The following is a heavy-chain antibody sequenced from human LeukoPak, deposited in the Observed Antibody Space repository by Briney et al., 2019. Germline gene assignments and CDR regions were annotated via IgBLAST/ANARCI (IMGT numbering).Heavy chain of an antibody. CDR2: INHSGST. CDR1: GGSFSGYY. J-gene: IGHJ4*02. V-gene: IGHV4-34*01. CDR3: ARGVEYFDWLSHAGYYFDY. D-gene: IGHD3-9*01. Sequence: SETLSLTCAVYGGSFSGYYWSWFRQPPGKGLEWIGEINHSGSTNYNPSLKSRVTISVDTSKNQFSLKLSSVTAADTAVYYCARGVEYFDWLSHAGYYFDYWGQGTLVTVSS.